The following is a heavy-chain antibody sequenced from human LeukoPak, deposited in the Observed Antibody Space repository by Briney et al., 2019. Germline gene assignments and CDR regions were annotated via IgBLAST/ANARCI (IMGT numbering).Heavy chain of an antibody. CDR1: GYTFTSYG. D-gene: IGHD3-22*01. CDR2: ISAYNGNT. J-gene: IGHJ6*02. CDR3: ARETTYYYDSSGYYLFLGMDV. V-gene: IGHV1-18*01. Sequence: ASVKVSCKASGYTFTSYGMSWVRQAPGQGLEWMGWISAYNGNTNYAQKLQGRVTMTTDTSTSTAYMELRSLRSDDTAVYYCARETTYYYDSSGYYLFLGMDVWGQGTTVTVSS.